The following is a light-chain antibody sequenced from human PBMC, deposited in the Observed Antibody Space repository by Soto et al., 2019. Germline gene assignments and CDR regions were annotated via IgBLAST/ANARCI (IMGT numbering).Light chain of an antibody. CDR2: EVN. Sequence: QSALTQPASVSGSPGQSITISCTGTTSDVGGFNYVSWYQQHPGEAPKLMISEVNNRPSGVSHRFSGSKSGNTASLTISGLQAEDEADYHCSSYTTSRTVIFGGGTKLTVL. CDR3: SSYTTSRTVI. V-gene: IGLV2-14*01. CDR1: TSDVGGFNY. J-gene: IGLJ2*01.